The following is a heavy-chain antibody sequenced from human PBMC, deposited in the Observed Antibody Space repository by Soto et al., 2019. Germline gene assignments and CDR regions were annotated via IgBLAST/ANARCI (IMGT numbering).Heavy chain of an antibody. J-gene: IGHJ3*02. V-gene: IGHV1-46*01. D-gene: IGHD3-22*01. CDR3: ARSLNRYSSGYLWAFDI. CDR1: GYTFTSYY. Sequence: ASVKVSCKASGYTFTSYYMHWVRQAPGQGLEWMGIINPSGGSTSYAQKFQGRVTMTRDTSTSTVYMELSSLRSEDTAVYYCARSLNRYSSGYLWAFDIWGQGTMVTV. CDR2: INPSGGST.